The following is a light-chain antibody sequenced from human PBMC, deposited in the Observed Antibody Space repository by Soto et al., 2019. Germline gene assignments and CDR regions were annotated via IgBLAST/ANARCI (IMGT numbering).Light chain of an antibody. Sequence: ETVLTQSPGTLSLSPEERATVSCRASQSVGGSSLAWYQQRPGQAPRLLIYDTSKRATGIPDRFSGSGSGTDFTLTISRLEPEDFAVYYCQQYQNSPRTFGQGTKVEIK. CDR1: QSVGGSS. J-gene: IGKJ1*01. CDR3: QQYQNSPRT. V-gene: IGKV3-20*01. CDR2: DTS.